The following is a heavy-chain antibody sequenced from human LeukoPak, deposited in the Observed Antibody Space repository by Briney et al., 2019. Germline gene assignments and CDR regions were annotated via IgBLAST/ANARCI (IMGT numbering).Heavy chain of an antibody. CDR3: ARDSGDVLTGYYHF. Sequence: GASVKVSCTTSGYTFNDYYVHWVRQAPGQGLEWMGWINPNSGRTNYAPKFQGRVTLTTDTSISTAYMELSSLISGDTALYFCARDSGDVLTGYYHFWGQGTLVTVSS. V-gene: IGHV1-2*02. CDR2: INPNSGRT. D-gene: IGHD3-9*01. CDR1: GYTFNDYY. J-gene: IGHJ4*02.